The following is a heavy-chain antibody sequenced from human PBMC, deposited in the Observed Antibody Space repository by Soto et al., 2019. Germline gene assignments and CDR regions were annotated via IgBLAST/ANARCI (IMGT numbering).Heavy chain of an antibody. Sequence: GGSLRLSCAASGFTFSSYGMHWVRQAPGKGLEWVAVILYDGRNKYYADSVKGRFTISRDNSKSRLYLQMNSLTTEDTAVYFCARDITYGDSYFDYWGQGILVTV. CDR1: GFTFSSYG. CDR3: ARDITYGDSYFDY. V-gene: IGHV3-30*13. J-gene: IGHJ4*02. CDR2: ILYDGRNK. D-gene: IGHD2-21*02.